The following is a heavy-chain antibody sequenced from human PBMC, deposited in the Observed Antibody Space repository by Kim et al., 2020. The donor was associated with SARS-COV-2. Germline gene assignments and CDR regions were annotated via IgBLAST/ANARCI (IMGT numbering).Heavy chain of an antibody. CDR2: INAGNGNT. Sequence: ASVKVSCKASGYTFTSYAMHWVRQAPGQRLEWMGWINAGNGNTKYSQKFQGRVTITRDTSASTAYMELSSLRSEDTAVYYCARDVGTTVTFTPVYNWFDPWGQGTLVTVSS. CDR1: GYTFTSYA. CDR3: ARDVGTTVTFTPVYNWFDP. D-gene: IGHD4-17*01. J-gene: IGHJ5*02. V-gene: IGHV1-3*01.